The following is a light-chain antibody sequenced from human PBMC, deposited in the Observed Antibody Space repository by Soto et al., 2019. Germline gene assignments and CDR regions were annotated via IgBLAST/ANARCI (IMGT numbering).Light chain of an antibody. Sequence: QSAPTQPASVSGSPGQSITISCTGTSSDVGGYNYVSWYQQHPGKAPKLMIYDVSNRPSGVSNRFSGSKSGNTASLTISGLQAEDEADYYCSSYTSSSTLVVFGGGTKDTVL. J-gene: IGLJ2*01. CDR1: SSDVGGYNY. CDR3: SSYTSSSTLVV. CDR2: DVS. V-gene: IGLV2-14*01.